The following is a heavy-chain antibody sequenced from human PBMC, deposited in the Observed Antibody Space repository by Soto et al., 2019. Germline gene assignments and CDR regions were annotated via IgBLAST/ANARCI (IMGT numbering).Heavy chain of an antibody. CDR2: INHSGST. Sequence: ASETLSLTCAVYGGSFSGYYWSWIRQPPGKGLEWIGEINHSGSTNYNPSLKSRVTISVDTSKNQFSLKLSSVTAADTAVYYCARNTVTTRWFDPWGPGTLGNVFS. V-gene: IGHV4-34*01. J-gene: IGHJ5*02. CDR1: GGSFSGYY. CDR3: ARNTVTTRWFDP. D-gene: IGHD4-17*01.